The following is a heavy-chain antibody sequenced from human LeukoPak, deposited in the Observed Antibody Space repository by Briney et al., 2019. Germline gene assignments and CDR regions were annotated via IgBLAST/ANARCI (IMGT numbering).Heavy chain of an antibody. CDR3: ARGEYYGDPTDY. Sequence: GGSLRLTCAASGFTFSSYAMHWIRQAPGKGLEWVAVISYDGSNKYYADSVKGRFTISRDNPKNTLYLQMNSLRAEDTAVYYCARGEYYGDPTDYWGQGTLVTVSS. J-gene: IGHJ4*02. D-gene: IGHD4-17*01. CDR2: ISYDGSNK. CDR1: GFTFSSYA. V-gene: IGHV3-30*04.